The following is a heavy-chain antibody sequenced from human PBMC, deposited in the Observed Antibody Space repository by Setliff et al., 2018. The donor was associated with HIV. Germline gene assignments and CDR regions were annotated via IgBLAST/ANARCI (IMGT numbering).Heavy chain of an antibody. V-gene: IGHV4-61*05. CDR2: IYKSGTT. CDR3: GRLSETAMASFDS. Sequence: SETLSLTCTVSGGSISSSRYYWSWIRQPPGKGLEWIGYIYKSGTTNYSPSLKSRVTISAGPSKNQFSLKLTSVTAADTAVYYCGRLSETAMASFDSWGQGILVTVPQ. J-gene: IGHJ4*02. D-gene: IGHD2-21*02. CDR1: GGSISSSRYY.